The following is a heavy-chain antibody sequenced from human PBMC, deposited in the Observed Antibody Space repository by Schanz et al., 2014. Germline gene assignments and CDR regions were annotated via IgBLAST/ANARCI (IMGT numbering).Heavy chain of an antibody. J-gene: IGHJ6*02. CDR1: GFTFSSYW. Sequence: EVQLVESGGGLVQPGGSLRLSCAASGFTFSSYWMHWVRQAPGKGLVWVSRINSDGSTTIYADSVKGRFAISRDNDKNTLYLQMNRLRAEDTAVYYCARPLGPNYYYYGLDVWGQGTTVTVSS. CDR3: ARPLGPNYYYYGLDV. CDR2: INSDGSTT. V-gene: IGHV3-74*01.